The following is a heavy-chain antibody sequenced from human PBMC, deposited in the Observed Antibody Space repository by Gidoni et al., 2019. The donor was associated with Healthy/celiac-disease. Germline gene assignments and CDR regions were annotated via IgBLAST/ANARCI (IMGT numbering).Heavy chain of an antibody. Sequence: EVQLVESGEAWSSLGGSLRLSCAASGFTFSSYSMNWVRQAPGKGLEWVSSISSSSSYIYYADSVKGRFTISRDNAKNSLYLQMNSLRAEDTAVYYCTRDRIAAAGTYYYYYSMDVWGQGTTVTVSS. CDR2: ISSSSSYI. CDR1: GFTFSSYS. V-gene: IGHV3-21*01. D-gene: IGHD6-13*01. J-gene: IGHJ6*02. CDR3: TRDRIAAAGTYYYYYSMDV.